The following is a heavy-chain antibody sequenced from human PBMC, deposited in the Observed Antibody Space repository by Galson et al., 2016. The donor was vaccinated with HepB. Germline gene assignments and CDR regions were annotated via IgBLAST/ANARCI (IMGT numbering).Heavy chain of an antibody. V-gene: IGHV3-74*01. D-gene: IGHD2-15*01. Sequence: LRLSCATSGFTYSTYWMHWVRQTPGKGLVWVSLINSDGSDTIYADSVKGRFTISRDNAKNTLYLQMKSLRVEDTAVYYCARGRLPTSYRGLAYWGQGTLVTVSS. J-gene: IGHJ4*02. CDR3: ARGRLPTSYRGLAY. CDR1: GFTYSTYW. CDR2: INSDGSDT.